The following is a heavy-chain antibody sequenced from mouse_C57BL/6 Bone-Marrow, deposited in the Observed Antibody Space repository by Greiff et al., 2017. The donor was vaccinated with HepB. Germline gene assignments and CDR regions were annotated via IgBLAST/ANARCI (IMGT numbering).Heavy chain of an antibody. J-gene: IGHJ1*03. V-gene: IGHV1-50*01. Sequence: QVQLQQPGAELVKPGASVKLSCKASGYTFTSYWMQWVKQRPGQGLEWIGEIDPSDSYTNYNQKFKGQATLTVDTSSSTAYMQLSSLTSEDSAVYYCARSGRGANWGYFDVWGTGTTVTVSS. CDR2: IDPSDSYT. CDR3: ARSGRGANWGYFDV. D-gene: IGHD4-1*01. CDR1: GYTFTSYW.